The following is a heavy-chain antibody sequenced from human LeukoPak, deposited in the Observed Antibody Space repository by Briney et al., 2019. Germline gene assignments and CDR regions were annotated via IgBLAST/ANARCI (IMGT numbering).Heavy chain of an antibody. CDR1: GYTFTGYH. Sequence: SVKVSCKASGYTFTGYHMHWVRQAPGQGLEWMGGIIPIFGTANYAQKFQGRVTITADKSTSTAYMELSSLRSEDTAVYYCARDLSSGWYAFDYWGQGTLVTVSS. CDR2: IIPIFGTA. CDR3: ARDLSSGWYAFDY. J-gene: IGHJ4*02. V-gene: IGHV1-69*06. D-gene: IGHD6-19*01.